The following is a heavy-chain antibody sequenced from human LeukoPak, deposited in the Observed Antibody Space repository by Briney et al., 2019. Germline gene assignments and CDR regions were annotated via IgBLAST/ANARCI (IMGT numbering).Heavy chain of an antibody. V-gene: IGHV3-48*01. Sequence: GGSLRLSCAASGFILSSYSMNWVRQAPGKGLEWVSYISSSSTVYYADSVKGRFTISRDNAKNSLYLQMNSLRAEDTAIYYCARDSDYWGQGTLVTVSS. CDR2: ISSSSTV. CDR3: ARDSDY. CDR1: GFILSSYS. J-gene: IGHJ4*02.